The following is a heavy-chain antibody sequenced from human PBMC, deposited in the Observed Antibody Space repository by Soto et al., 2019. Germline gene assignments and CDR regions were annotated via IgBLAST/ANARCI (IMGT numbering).Heavy chain of an antibody. D-gene: IGHD4-17*01. CDR2: IYHSGST. CDR3: ARSMTTVTTNDY. CDR1: GGSISSGGYS. J-gene: IGHJ4*02. V-gene: IGHV4-30-2*01. Sequence: QLRLQESGSGLVKPSQTLSPTCAVSGGSISSGGYSWSWIRQPPGKGLEWIGYIYHSGSTYYNPSLKSRVTISVDRSKNQFSLKLSSVTAADTAVYYCARSMTTVTTNDYWGQGSLVTVSS.